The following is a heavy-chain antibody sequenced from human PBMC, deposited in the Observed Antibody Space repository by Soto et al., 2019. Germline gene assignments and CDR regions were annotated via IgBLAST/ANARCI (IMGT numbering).Heavy chain of an antibody. J-gene: IGHJ6*02. Sequence: QVQLVQSGAEVKEPGSSVKVSCKASGGTFADFIMNWVRQTPGQGLEWMGGIVPMFGTPTYAEKFKGRVTISATGSTSTAYVELPSLRSEDTAVYYCARNGTYRSALSQYSGMDVWGQGTTVTVS. D-gene: IGHD6-25*01. CDR3: ARNGTYRSALSQYSGMDV. CDR1: GGTFADFI. CDR2: IVPMFGTP. V-gene: IGHV1-69*01.